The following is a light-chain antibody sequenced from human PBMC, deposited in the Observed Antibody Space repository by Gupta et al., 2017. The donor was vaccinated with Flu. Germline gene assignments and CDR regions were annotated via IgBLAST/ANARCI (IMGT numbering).Light chain of an antibody. Sequence: SSLSASVGDRVTITCRASQGISNYLAWYQQKPGKVPKLLIYAASTLQSGVPSRFSGSGSGTDFTLTISSLQPEDVATYYCQKYNRAPPWTFGQGTKVEIK. J-gene: IGKJ1*01. V-gene: IGKV1-27*01. CDR2: AAS. CDR3: QKYNRAPPWT. CDR1: QGISNY.